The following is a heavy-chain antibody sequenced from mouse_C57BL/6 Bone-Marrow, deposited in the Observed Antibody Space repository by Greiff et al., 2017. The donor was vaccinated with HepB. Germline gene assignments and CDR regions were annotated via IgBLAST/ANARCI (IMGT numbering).Heavy chain of an antibody. Sequence: QVQLQQSGAELVRPGTSVKVSCKASGYAFTNYLIEWVKQRPGQGLEWIGVINPGSGGTNYNEKFKGKATLTADKSSSTAYMQLSSLTSEDSAVYFCARSRDYEGYYFDYWGQGTTLTVSS. CDR2: INPGSGGT. V-gene: IGHV1-54*01. CDR3: ARSRDYEGYYFDY. D-gene: IGHD1-1*01. J-gene: IGHJ2*01. CDR1: GYAFTNYL.